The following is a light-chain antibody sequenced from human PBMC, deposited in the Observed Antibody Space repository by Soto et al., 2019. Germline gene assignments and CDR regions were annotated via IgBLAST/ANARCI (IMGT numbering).Light chain of an antibody. CDR1: SGDIGSYNR. CDR3: SSYTNITTRACV. V-gene: IGLV2-14*01. Sequence: QSVLTRPASVSGSPGQSITISCTGTSGDIGSYNRVSWYQQHPGKAPKLIIYEVTDRPSGVSNRFSGSKSGNTASLTISGLQAEDEAEYYCSSYTNITTRACVFGTGTKVTVL. CDR2: EVT. J-gene: IGLJ1*01.